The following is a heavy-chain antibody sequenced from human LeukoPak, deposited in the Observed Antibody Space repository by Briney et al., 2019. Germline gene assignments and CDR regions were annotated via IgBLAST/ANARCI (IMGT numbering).Heavy chain of an antibody. D-gene: IGHD3-10*01. CDR3: ARDAGSGSYFSYYYYMDV. CDR2: IKQDGSEK. V-gene: IGHV3-7*01. CDR1: GFTFSSYW. Sequence: GGSLRLSCAASGFTFSSYWMSWVRQAPGKGLEWVANIKQDGSEKYYVDSVKGRFTFSRDNAKNSLYLQMNSLRAEDTAVYYCARDAGSGSYFSYYYYMDVWGKGTTVTVSS. J-gene: IGHJ6*03.